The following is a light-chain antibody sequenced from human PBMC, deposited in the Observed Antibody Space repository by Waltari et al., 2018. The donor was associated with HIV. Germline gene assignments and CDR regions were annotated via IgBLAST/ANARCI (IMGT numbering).Light chain of an antibody. CDR1: SPNIRSGYD. CDR2: ANT. J-gene: IGLJ3*02. V-gene: IGLV1-40*01. CDR3: QSYDSSLSGWV. Sequence: QSVLTQPPSVSGAPGQRFSISCSGASPNIRSGYDVHCYQQFPGRAPKVLIYANTNRPSGVPDRFSGSKSGYSASLVITGLQAEDDADYYCQSYDSSLSGWVFGGGTKLTVL.